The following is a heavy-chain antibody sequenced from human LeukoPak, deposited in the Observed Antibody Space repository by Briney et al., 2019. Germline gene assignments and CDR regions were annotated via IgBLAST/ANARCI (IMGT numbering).Heavy chain of an antibody. CDR1: GGSFGGYY. CDR3: TITTGTTLGLMDY. V-gene: IGHV4-34*01. J-gene: IGHJ4*02. Sequence: SGTLSLTCAVYGGSFGGYYWRWIRQPPGKGLEWIGEINHSGSTNYNPSLKSRVTISVDTSKNQLSLKMSSVTAADTAVYYCTITTGTTLGLMDYWGQGTLVTDSS. CDR2: INHSGST. D-gene: IGHD1-1*01.